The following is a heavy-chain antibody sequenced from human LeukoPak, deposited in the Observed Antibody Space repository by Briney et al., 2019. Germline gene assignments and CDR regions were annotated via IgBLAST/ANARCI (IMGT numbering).Heavy chain of an antibody. Sequence: GGSLRLSCAASGFTVSSNYMSWVRQAPGKGLEWVSGISWNSGTIVYADSVKGRFTISRDNAKNSLYLQMNSLRAEDTAVYYCARDFQPWGQGTLVTVSS. D-gene: IGHD2/OR15-2a*01. J-gene: IGHJ5*02. CDR1: GFTVSSNY. V-gene: IGHV3-48*04. CDR2: ISWNSGTI. CDR3: ARDFQP.